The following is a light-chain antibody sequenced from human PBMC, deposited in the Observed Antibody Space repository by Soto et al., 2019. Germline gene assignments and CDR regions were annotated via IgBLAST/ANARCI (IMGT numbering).Light chain of an antibody. V-gene: IGLV2-8*01. Sequence: QSALTQPPSASGSPGQSVTISCTGTSSDVGGYNYVSWYQQHPGKAPKLMIFEVSKRPSGVPYRFSGSKSGDTASLTVSGLQAEDEADYYCSSYAGSNNYVFGAGTKVTV. CDR2: EVS. J-gene: IGLJ1*01. CDR1: SSDVGGYNY. CDR3: SSYAGSNNYV.